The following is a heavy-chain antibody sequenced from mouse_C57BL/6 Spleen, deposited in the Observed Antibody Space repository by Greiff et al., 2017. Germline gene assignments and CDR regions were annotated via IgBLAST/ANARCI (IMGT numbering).Heavy chain of an antibody. CDR3: ARGDIRGRSPFGY. J-gene: IGHJ2*01. Sequence: VQLQQSGPELVKPGASVKISCKASGYAFSSSWMNWVKQRPGKGLEWIGRIYPGDGDTNYNGKFKGKATLTADKSSSTAYMQLSSLTTEDSAVYFCARGDIRGRSPFGYRGQSTPLTVSS. CDR2: IYPGDGDT. V-gene: IGHV1-82*01. D-gene: IGHD1-1*01. CDR1: GYAFSSSW.